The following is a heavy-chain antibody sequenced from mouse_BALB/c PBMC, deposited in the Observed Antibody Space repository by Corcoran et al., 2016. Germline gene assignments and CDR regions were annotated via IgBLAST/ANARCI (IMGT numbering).Heavy chain of an antibody. J-gene: IGHJ3*01. CDR2: INPYNDGT. CDR1: GYTFTSYV. CDR3: ARNYGSSQAWFAY. Sequence: EVQLQQSGPELVKPGASVKMSCKASGYTFTSYVMPWLKQKPGQGLEWIGYINPYNDGTKYNEKFKGKATLTSDKSSSTADMELSSLTPEDSAVYYCARNYGSSQAWFAYWGQGTLVTVSA. D-gene: IGHD1-1*01. V-gene: IGHV1S136*01.